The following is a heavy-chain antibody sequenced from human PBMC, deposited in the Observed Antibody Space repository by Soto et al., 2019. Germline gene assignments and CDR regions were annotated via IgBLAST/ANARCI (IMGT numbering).Heavy chain of an antibody. V-gene: IGHV3-30*18. Sequence: QVQLVESGGGLVQPGRSLRLSCAASGFTFSSYGMHWVRQAPGKGLEWVAVISYDGSNKYYADSVKGRFTISRDNSKNTLYLQMNSLRAEDTAVYYCAKDLNYDYVWGSYRYTYHGMDVWGQGTTVTVSS. J-gene: IGHJ6*02. CDR1: GFTFSSYG. D-gene: IGHD3-16*02. CDR3: AKDLNYDYVWGSYRYTYHGMDV. CDR2: ISYDGSNK.